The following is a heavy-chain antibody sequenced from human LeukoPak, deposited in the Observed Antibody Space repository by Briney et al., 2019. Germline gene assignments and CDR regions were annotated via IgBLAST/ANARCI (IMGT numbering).Heavy chain of an antibody. Sequence: PSETLSLTCTVSGGSISSYYWSWIRQPPGKGLEWIGYIHYSGSTNYNPSLKSRVTISVDTSRNQFSLKLSSVTAADTAVYYCARGQSQKGDAFDIWGQGTLVTVSS. CDR2: IHYSGST. CDR3: ARGQSQKGDAFDI. CDR1: GGSISSYY. V-gene: IGHV4-59*01. J-gene: IGHJ3*02.